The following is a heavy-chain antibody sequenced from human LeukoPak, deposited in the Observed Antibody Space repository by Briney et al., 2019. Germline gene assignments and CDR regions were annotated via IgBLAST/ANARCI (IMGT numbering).Heavy chain of an antibody. V-gene: IGHV3-73*01. CDR3: TRHYDILTGYYGGAFDI. CDR2: TRSKANSYAT. J-gene: IGHJ3*02. D-gene: IGHD3-9*01. Sequence: PGGSLRLSCAASGFTFSGSAMHWVRQASGKGLEWVGRTRSKANSYATAYAASVKVRFTISRDDSKNTAYLQMNSLKTEDTAVYYCTRHYDILTGYYGGAFDIWGQGTMVTVSS. CDR1: GFTFSGSA.